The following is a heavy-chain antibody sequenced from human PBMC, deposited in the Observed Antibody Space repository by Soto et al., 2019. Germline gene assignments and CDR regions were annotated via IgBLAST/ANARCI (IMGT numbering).Heavy chain of an antibody. V-gene: IGHV4-39*01. Sequence: SETLSLTCTVSGGSVSSSSYYWGWIRQPPGKGLEWIGSIYYSGTTNYNPPFKSRVTISVDTSKNQFSLKLSSVTAADTAVYYCARSLLGSGSYAYYFDYWGQGSLVTVAS. D-gene: IGHD3-10*01. CDR2: IYYSGTT. J-gene: IGHJ4*02. CDR1: GGSVSSSSYY. CDR3: ARSLLGSGSYAYYFDY.